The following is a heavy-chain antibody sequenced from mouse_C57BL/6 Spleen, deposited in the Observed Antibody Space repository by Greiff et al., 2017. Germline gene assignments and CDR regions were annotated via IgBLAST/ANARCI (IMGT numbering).Heavy chain of an antibody. V-gene: IGHV1-64*01. CDR3: ARSFTTVYEDAMDY. CDR1: GYTFTSYW. Sequence: QVQLQQPGAELVKPGASVKLSCKASGYTFTSYWMHWVKQRPGQGLEWIGMIHPNSGSTNYNEKFKSKATLTVDKSSSTAYMQLSSLTTEDSAVDYCARSFTTVYEDAMDYWGQGTSVTVSS. CDR2: IHPNSGST. J-gene: IGHJ4*01. D-gene: IGHD1-1*01.